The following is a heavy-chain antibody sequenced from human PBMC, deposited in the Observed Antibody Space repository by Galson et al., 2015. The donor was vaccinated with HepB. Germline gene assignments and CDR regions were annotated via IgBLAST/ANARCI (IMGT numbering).Heavy chain of an antibody. V-gene: IGHV6-1*01. J-gene: IGHJ3*02. Sequence: CAISGVSVSSNSAAWNWIRQSPSRGLEWLGRTYYRSKWYNDYAVSVKSRITINPDTSKNQFSLHLNSVTPEDTAVYYCARDLRGWVNDAFNIWGQGTMVTVSS. D-gene: IGHD6-19*01. CDR1: GVSVSSNSAA. CDR3: ARDLRGWVNDAFNI. CDR2: TYYRSKWYN.